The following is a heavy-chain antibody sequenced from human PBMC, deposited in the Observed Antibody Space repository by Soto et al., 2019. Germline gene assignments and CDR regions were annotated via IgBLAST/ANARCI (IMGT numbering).Heavy chain of an antibody. J-gene: IGHJ6*02. CDR2: IIPISGTA. CDR3: ARSQGSSTSLEIYYYYYYGMDV. CDR1: GGTFSSYV. V-gene: IGHV1-69*01. D-gene: IGHD2-2*01. Sequence: QVQLVQSGAEVKKPGSSVKVSCKASGGTFSSYVISWVRQAPGQGLEWMGGIIPISGTANYAQKFQGRVTITADECTSTAYMELSSLRSEDTAVYYCARSQGSSTSLEIYYYYYYGMDVWGQGTTVTVSS.